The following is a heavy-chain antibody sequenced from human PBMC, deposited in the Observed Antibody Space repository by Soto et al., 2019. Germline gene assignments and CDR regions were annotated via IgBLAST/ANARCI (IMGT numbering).Heavy chain of an antibody. D-gene: IGHD4-17*01. CDR2: INQSGST. Sequence: QVQLQESGPGLVRPSGTLSLTCAVSGDSISSSNWWNWVRQPPGKGLEWIAEINQSGSTNYNPSPTSRATISVDKSTNQFSLRLTSVTAADTAIYYCARAYGPTYWGQGTPVTVSS. CDR3: ARAYGPTY. CDR1: GDSISSSNW. J-gene: IGHJ4*02. V-gene: IGHV4-4*02.